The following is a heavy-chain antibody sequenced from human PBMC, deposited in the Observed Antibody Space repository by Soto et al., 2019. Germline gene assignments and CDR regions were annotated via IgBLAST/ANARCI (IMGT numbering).Heavy chain of an antibody. D-gene: IGHD2-21*01. CDR3: ARLYSPYGMDV. Sequence: SDTLSLTCAVYGGSFSGYYWSWIRQPPGKGLEWIGEINHSGSTNYNPSLKSRVTISVDTSKNQFSLKLSSVTAADTAVYYCARLYSPYGMDVWGQGTTVTVSS. CDR1: GGSFSGYY. CDR2: INHSGST. V-gene: IGHV4-34*01. J-gene: IGHJ6*02.